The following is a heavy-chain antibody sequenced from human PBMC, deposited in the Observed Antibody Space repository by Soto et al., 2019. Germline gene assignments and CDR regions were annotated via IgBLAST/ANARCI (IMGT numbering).Heavy chain of an antibody. D-gene: IGHD5-18*01. CDR2: INSDGSST. CDR3: ARGRDTAMVDFDY. Sequence: GGSLRLSCAASGFTFSSYWMHWVRQAPGKGLVWVSRINSDGSSTSYADSVKGRFTISRDNAKNTLYLQMNSLRAEDTAVYYCARGRDTAMVDFDYWGQGTLVTVSS. J-gene: IGHJ4*02. V-gene: IGHV3-74*01. CDR1: GFTFSSYW.